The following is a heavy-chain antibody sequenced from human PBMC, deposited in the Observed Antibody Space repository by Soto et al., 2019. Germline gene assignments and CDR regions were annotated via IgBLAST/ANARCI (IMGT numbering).Heavy chain of an antibody. CDR2: ISYDGSNK. Sequence: VQLVESGGGVVQPGRSLRLSCAVSGFTFRSYSMHWVRQAPGKGPEWVAVISYDGSNKYFADSVKGRFTISRDNSKNSLYVQMNSLRTEDTAVYYCARAYRDYYYGMDVWGQGTTVTVSS. CDR3: ARAYRDYYYGMDV. D-gene: IGHD4-4*01. CDR1: GFTFRSYS. J-gene: IGHJ6*02. V-gene: IGHV3-30*01.